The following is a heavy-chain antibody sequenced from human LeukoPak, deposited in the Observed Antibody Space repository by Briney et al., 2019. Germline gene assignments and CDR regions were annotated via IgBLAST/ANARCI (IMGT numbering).Heavy chain of an antibody. Sequence: RASVKVSCKASGYTFVAFGISWVRQAPGQGLEWVGWISSYNGGTKYAPKLQGRVTLTTDTSTTTTYMELRSLRSDDTAVYYCARRYYYDSSGYPDAFDIWGQGTMVTVSS. V-gene: IGHV1-18*01. CDR3: ARRYYYDSSGYPDAFDI. CDR1: GYTFVAFG. J-gene: IGHJ3*02. D-gene: IGHD3-22*01. CDR2: ISSYNGGT.